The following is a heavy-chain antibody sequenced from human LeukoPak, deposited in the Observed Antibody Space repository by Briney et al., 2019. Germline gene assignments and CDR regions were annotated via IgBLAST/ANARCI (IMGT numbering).Heavy chain of an antibody. J-gene: IGHJ4*02. D-gene: IGHD3-10*01. CDR1: GFTFSSYA. V-gene: IGHV3-30*04. Sequence: GGSLRLSCAASGFTFSSYAMHWVRHAPGKGLVWGAVISYDGSNKYYADSVKGRFTISRDNSKNTLYLQMNSLRAEDTAVYYCASVDEGWFGPFDYWGQGTLVTVSS. CDR3: ASVDEGWFGPFDY. CDR2: ISYDGSNK.